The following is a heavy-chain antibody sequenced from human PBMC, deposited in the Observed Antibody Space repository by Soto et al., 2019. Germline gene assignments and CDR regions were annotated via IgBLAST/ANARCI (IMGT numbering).Heavy chain of an antibody. CDR3: ARANAGLYYFDY. Sequence: EVQLVESGGCLVQPGGSLRLSCAVSGFTFSSYDMHWVRQVTGKGLEWVSAIGTAGDTYYPGSVKGRFTISRENAKNSLYLQMNSLRAGDTAVYYCARANAGLYYFDYWGQGTLVTVSS. CDR1: GFTFSSYD. V-gene: IGHV3-13*01. D-gene: IGHD6-13*01. CDR2: IGTAGDT. J-gene: IGHJ4*02.